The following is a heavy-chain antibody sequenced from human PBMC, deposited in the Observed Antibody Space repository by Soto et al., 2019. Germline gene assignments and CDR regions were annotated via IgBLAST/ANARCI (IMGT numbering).Heavy chain of an antibody. V-gene: IGHV4-59*08. J-gene: IGHJ4*02. CDR3: ARVFIWDDSAYYFDY. Sequence: SETLSLTCTVSGGSISSYYWSWIRQPPGKGLEWIGYIYYSGSTNYNPSLKSRVTISVETSKNQFSLKLSSVTAADTAVYYCARVFIWDDSAYYFDYWGQGTLVTVSS. D-gene: IGHD3-16*01. CDR2: IYYSGST. CDR1: GGSISSYY.